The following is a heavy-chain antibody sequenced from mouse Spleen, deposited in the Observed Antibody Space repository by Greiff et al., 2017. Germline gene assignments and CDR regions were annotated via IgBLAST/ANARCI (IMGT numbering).Heavy chain of an antibody. D-gene: IGHD3-2*01. CDR2: IYPGSGST. CDR1: GYTFTSYW. V-gene: IGHV1-55*01. J-gene: IGHJ4*01. CDR3: AREGTARATYAMDY. Sequence: QVQLQQPGAELVKPGASVKMSCKASGYTFTSYWITWVKQRPGQGLEWIGDIYPGSGSTNYNEKFKSKATLTVDTSSSTAYMQLSSLTSEDSAVYYCAREGTARATYAMDYWGQGTSVTVSS.